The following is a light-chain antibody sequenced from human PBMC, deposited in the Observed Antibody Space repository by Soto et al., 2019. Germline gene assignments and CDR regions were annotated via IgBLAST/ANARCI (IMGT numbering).Light chain of an antibody. CDR2: DAS. Sequence: DVQMTQSPSSLSESVGDRVTITCQASHDIRNYVNWYQQKPGQAPKLLIHDASRLQKGVPSRFSGSGSGTDFIFTISSLQPDDIATYLCQQYDNRPLTFGGGTKVEI. V-gene: IGKV1-33*01. CDR1: HDIRNY. J-gene: IGKJ4*01. CDR3: QQYDNRPLT.